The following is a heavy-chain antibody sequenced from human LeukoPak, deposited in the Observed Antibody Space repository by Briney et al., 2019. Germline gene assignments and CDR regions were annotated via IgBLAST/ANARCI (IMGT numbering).Heavy chain of an antibody. D-gene: IGHD3-16*01. Sequence: RPSETLSLTCTVSGGSISSSSYYWGWIRQPPGKGLEWIGSIYYSGSTYYNPSLKSRVTISVDTSKNQFSLKLSSVTAADTAIYYCAKLEWGGEWEPRVMWFDPWGQGTLVTVSS. CDR1: GGSISSSSYY. V-gene: IGHV4-39*07. CDR2: IYYSGST. CDR3: AKLEWGGEWEPRVMWFDP. J-gene: IGHJ5*02.